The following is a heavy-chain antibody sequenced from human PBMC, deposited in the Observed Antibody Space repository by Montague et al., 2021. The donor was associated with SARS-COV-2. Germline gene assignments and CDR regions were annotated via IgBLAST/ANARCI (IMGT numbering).Heavy chain of an antibody. CDR3: ASHCGGGRCYFGMDV. J-gene: IGHJ6*02. D-gene: IGHD2-15*01. CDR2: IFYSGST. Sequence: SETLSLTCTVSGGSISSSSYYWGWIRQPPGKGLEWIGNIFYSGSTFYNPSLKSRVTISVDTSKNQVSLKLSSVTAADTAVYYCASHCGGGRCYFGMDVWGQGTTVTVSS. V-gene: IGHV4-39*07. CDR1: GGSISSSSYY.